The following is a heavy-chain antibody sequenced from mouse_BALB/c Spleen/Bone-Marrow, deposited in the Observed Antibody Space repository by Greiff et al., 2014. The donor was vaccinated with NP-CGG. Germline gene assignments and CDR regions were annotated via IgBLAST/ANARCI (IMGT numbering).Heavy chain of an antibody. CDR1: GYAFTNYL. D-gene: IGHD2-14*01. Sequence: VQLQQSGAELVRPGTSVKVSCKASGYAFTNYLIEWVKQRPGQGLEWIGVINPGSGGSNYNEKFKGKATLTADKSSSTAYTQLSSLTSDDSAVYFCARDRLAWFAYWGQGTLVTVSA. CDR3: ARDRLAWFAY. V-gene: IGHV1-54*01. CDR2: INPGSGGS. J-gene: IGHJ3*01.